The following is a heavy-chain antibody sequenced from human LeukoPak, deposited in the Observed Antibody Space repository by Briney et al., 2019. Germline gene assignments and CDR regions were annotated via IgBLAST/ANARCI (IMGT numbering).Heavy chain of an antibody. J-gene: IGHJ4*02. D-gene: IGHD6-13*01. V-gene: IGHV4-59*08. CDR1: GCSISSYY. CDR2: IYYSGGT. Sequence: SETLSLTCTVSGCSISSYYWSWIRQPPGKGLEWIGYIYYSGGTNYNPSLMSRVTISVDTSKNQFSLKLTSVTAADTAVYYCARHLTIAAAGTFDSWGQGTLVTVSS. CDR3: ARHLTIAAAGTFDS.